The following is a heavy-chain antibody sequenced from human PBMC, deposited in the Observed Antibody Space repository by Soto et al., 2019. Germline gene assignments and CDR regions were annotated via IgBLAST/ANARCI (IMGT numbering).Heavy chain of an antibody. V-gene: IGHV3-23*01. D-gene: IGHD3-16*01. J-gene: IGHJ6*02. CDR3: AKGIEVPRFGMGGMDV. Sequence: GGSLRLSCAASGFTFSSYAMSWVRQAPGKGLEWVSAISGSGGSTYYADSVKGRFTISRDNSKNTLYLQMNSLRAEDTAVYYCAKGIEVPRFGMGGMDVWGQGTTVTVSS. CDR1: GFTFSSYA. CDR2: ISGSGGST.